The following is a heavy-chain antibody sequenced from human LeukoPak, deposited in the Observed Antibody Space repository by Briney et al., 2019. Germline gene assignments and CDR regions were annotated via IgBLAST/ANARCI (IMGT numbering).Heavy chain of an antibody. V-gene: IGHV3-74*01. J-gene: IGHJ4*02. D-gene: IGHD7-27*01. Sequence: GGSLRLSCAASGFTFSDYWMHWVRQAPGKGLVWVSYIKTDGSSTSYADSVEGRFTISRDNAKNTLYLQMNSLRAEDTAVYYCARTGDFDYWGQGILVTVSS. CDR1: GFTFSDYW. CDR3: ARTGDFDY. CDR2: IKTDGSST.